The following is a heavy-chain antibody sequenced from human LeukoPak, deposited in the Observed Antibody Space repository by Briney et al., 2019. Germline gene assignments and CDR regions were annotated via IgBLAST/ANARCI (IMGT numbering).Heavy chain of an antibody. CDR3: ARVSHRTRLDY. Sequence: SETLSLTCTVSGGSISSGSYYWSWIRQHPGKGLEWIGYIYYSGSTYYNPSLKSRVTISVDTSKNQFSLKLSSVTAADTAVYYCARVSHRTRLDYWGQGTLVTVSS. V-gene: IGHV4-31*03. D-gene: IGHD3/OR15-3a*01. CDR1: GGSISSGSYY. CDR2: IYYSGST. J-gene: IGHJ4*02.